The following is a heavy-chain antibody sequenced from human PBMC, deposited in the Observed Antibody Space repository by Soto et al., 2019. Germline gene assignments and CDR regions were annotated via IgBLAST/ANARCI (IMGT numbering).Heavy chain of an antibody. Sequence: QVQLVESGGGLVRPGGSLRLSCAASGFTFRDYDMSWIRQAPGKGLEWVSCISSSGTATYYAYSVKGRFTISRDNAKNSLSVEMNSLRVEDTAVYYCARKGPRAARPNHWGQGTLVTVSS. CDR1: GFTFRDYD. D-gene: IGHD6-6*01. J-gene: IGHJ5*02. CDR2: ISSSGTAT. V-gene: IGHV3-11*01. CDR3: ARKGPRAARPNH.